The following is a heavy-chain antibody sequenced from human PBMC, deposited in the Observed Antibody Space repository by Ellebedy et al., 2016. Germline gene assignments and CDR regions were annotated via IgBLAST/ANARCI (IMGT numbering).Heavy chain of an antibody. V-gene: IGHV3-7*05. J-gene: IGHJ6*03. CDR3: ARDRTVAGTGGSYYYMDV. D-gene: IGHD6-13*01. CDR1: GFSFSDYY. Sequence: GESLKISXAASGFSFSDYYMNWVRQSPEKGLEWVAIIDQDGGETHYVDSVRGRFTISRDNAKNSLYLQMNSLRTEDTAVYYCARDRTVAGTGGSYYYMDVWGKGTTVTVSS. CDR2: IDQDGGET.